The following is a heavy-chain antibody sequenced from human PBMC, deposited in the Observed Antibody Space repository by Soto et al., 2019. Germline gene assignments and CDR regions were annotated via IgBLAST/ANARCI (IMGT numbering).Heavy chain of an antibody. V-gene: IGHV1-18*01. D-gene: IGHD2-2*01. J-gene: IGHJ6*02. CDR1: GYTFTRSG. CDR2: ISTYNGDT. CDR3: AREGVAPYDYYGMDV. Sequence: QVQLVQSGAEVKKPGASVKVSCKASGYTFTRSGISWVRQAPGQGLEWMGWISTYNGDTNYAQTFQGRVTMTTDTPTSTVHMEVRSLRSDDTAVYYCAREGVAPYDYYGMDVWGQGTPVTVSS.